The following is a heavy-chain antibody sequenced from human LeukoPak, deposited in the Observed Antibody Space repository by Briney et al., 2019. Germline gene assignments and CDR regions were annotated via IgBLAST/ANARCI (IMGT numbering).Heavy chain of an antibody. CDR2: INPNSGGT. D-gene: IGHD4/OR15-4a*01. V-gene: IGHV1-2*02. J-gene: IGHJ4*02. CDR1: GYTFTSYY. Sequence: ASVKVSCKASGYTFTSYYMHWVRQAPGQGLEWMGWINPNSGGTNYAQKFQGRVTMTRDTSISTAYMELSRLRSDDTAVYYCARETRGRTAGDYWGQGTLVTVSS. CDR3: ARETRGRTAGDY.